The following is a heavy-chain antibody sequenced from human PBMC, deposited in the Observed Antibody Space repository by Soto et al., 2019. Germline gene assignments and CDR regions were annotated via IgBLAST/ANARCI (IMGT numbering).Heavy chain of an antibody. Sequence: EVQLLESGGGLVQPGGSVRLSCAASGLTFGNYAMSWVRQAPGKGLEWVSAISGDSGRTYYADSVKGRFTISRDNSKNTLYLQMITLRAEDTAVYYCAVTPNCGRDCSAASYWYFDIWGRGTLVTVSS. CDR3: AVTPNCGRDCSAASYWYFDI. D-gene: IGHD2-21*02. V-gene: IGHV3-23*01. CDR2: ISGDSGRT. CDR1: GLTFGNYA. J-gene: IGHJ2*01.